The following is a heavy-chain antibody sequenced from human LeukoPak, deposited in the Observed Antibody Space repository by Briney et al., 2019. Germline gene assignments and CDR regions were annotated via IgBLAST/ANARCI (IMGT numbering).Heavy chain of an antibody. CDR2: INPSGGST. CDR3: ARERYCSSTSCHKGDAFDI. J-gene: IGHJ3*02. Sequence: ASVKVSCKASGYTSTSYAMNWVRQAPGQGLEWMGIINPSGGSTSYAQKFQGRVTMTRDTSTSTVYMELSSLRSEDTAVYYCARERYCSSTSCHKGDAFDIWGQGTMVTVSS. V-gene: IGHV1-46*01. D-gene: IGHD2-2*02. CDR1: GYTSTSYA.